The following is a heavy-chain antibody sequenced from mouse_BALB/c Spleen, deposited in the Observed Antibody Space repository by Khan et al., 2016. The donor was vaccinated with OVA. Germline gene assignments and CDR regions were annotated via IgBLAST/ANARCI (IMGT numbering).Heavy chain of an antibody. CDR2: ISDGGSYI. D-gene: IGHD2-14*01. CDR1: GFTFSDYY. Sequence: EVELVESGGGLVKPGGSLKLSCAASGFTFSDYYMYWVRQTPEKRLEWVATISDGGSYIYYPDSVKGRFTISRDNAKNNLYLQMSSLKSEDTAMYYCARGRRVPYFDYWVQGTTLTVSS. CDR3: ARGRRVPYFDY. V-gene: IGHV5-4*02. J-gene: IGHJ2*01.